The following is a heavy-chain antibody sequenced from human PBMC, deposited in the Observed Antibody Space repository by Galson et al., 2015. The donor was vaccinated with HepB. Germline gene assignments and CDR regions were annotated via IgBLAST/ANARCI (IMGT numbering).Heavy chain of an antibody. D-gene: IGHD3-9*01. CDR1: GFTFSSYS. CDR2: ISSSSSYI. Sequence: SLRLSCAASGFTFSSYSMNWVRQAPGKGLEWVSSISSSSSYIYYADSVKGRFTISRDNAKNSLYLQMNSLRAEDTAVYYCARGLLTGLGGAPISDAFDIWGQGTMVTVSS. CDR3: ARGLLTGLGGAPISDAFDI. V-gene: IGHV3-21*01. J-gene: IGHJ3*02.